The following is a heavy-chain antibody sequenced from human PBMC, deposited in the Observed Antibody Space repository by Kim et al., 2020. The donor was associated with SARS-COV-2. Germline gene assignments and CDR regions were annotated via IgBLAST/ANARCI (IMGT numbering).Heavy chain of an antibody. CDR1: VFTFSSYD. CDR2: ICSSGSNI. Sequence: GGSLRLSCAASVFTFSSYDMNWVRQAPGKGLEWVSDICSSGSNIFYADSVKGRFTISRDNAKNSLSLQMNSLRAEDTAVYFCAREERIAMIVVVVTSAFDIWGQGPMVTVSS. J-gene: IGHJ3*02. V-gene: IGHV3-48*03. CDR3: AREERIAMIVVVVTSAFDI. D-gene: IGHD3-22*01.